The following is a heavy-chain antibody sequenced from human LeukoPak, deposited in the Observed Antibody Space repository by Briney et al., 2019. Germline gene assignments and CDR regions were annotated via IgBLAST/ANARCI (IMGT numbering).Heavy chain of an antibody. J-gene: IGHJ4*02. CDR2: TYPADSDT. V-gene: IGHV5-51*01. CDR1: GYTFTTYW. CDR3: ARHRMATAPLDY. Sequence: GASLKTSCKGSGYTFTTYWIGWVRQMPGKGLACMGITYPADSDTRYRPSFQGQFTISADKSISSAYLQWHSLKASDTAMYYCARHRMATAPLDYWGQGTLVTVSS. D-gene: IGHD5-24*01.